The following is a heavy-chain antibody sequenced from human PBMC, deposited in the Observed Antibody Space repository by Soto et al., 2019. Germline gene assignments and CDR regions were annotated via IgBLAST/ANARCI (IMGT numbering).Heavy chain of an antibody. D-gene: IGHD2-2*01. Sequence: ASVKVSCKASGYTFTSYGISWVRQAPGQGLEWMGWISAYNGNTNYAQKLQGRVTMTTDTSTSTAYMELRSLRSDDTAVYYCARDQIVVVPAAMTYGMDVWGQGTTVTVSS. V-gene: IGHV1-18*01. CDR1: GYTFTSYG. CDR2: ISAYNGNT. J-gene: IGHJ6*02. CDR3: ARDQIVVVPAAMTYGMDV.